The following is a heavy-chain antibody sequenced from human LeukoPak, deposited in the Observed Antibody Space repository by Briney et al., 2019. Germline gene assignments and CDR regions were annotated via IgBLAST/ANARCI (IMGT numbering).Heavy chain of an antibody. CDR3: ARDIEGNVVVPAAISSVY. Sequence: ASVEVSCKASGYTFTGYYMHWVRQAPGQGLEWMGWINPNSGGTNYAQKFQGRVTMTRDTSISTAYMELSRLRSDDTAVYYCARDIEGNVVVPAAISSVYWGQGTLVTVSS. CDR1: GYTFTGYY. J-gene: IGHJ4*02. D-gene: IGHD2-2*02. V-gene: IGHV1-2*02. CDR2: INPNSGGT.